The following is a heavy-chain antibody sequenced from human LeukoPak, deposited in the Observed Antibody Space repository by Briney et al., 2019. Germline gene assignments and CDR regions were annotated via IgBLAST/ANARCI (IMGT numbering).Heavy chain of an antibody. CDR1: GYTFSNYA. CDR2: INTNTGNP. Sequence: GASVKVSCKASGYTFSNYAMNWVRQAPGQGLEWMGWINTNTGNPTYAQGFTGRFVFSLDTPVSTAYLQISSLKAEDTAVYYCARDIVVVAATPGDYWGQGTLVTVSS. J-gene: IGHJ4*02. V-gene: IGHV7-4-1*02. CDR3: ARDIVVVAATPGDY. D-gene: IGHD2-15*01.